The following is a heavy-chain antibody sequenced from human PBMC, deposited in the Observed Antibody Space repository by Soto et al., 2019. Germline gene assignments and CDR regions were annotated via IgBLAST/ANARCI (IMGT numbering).Heavy chain of an antibody. CDR2: INNDGSST. V-gene: IGHV3-74*01. D-gene: IGHD6-25*01. J-gene: IGHJ5*02. CDR1: GFAFSSYW. Sequence: EVQLVESGGGLVQPGESLRLSCAASGFAFSSYWMHWVRQAPGKGLVWVSRINNDGSSTTYADSVKGRFTISRDNANDPLYLQMSSLRAQDTGVYYWARGGKSGRFDPWGQGTLVTVSS. CDR3: ARGGKSGRFDP.